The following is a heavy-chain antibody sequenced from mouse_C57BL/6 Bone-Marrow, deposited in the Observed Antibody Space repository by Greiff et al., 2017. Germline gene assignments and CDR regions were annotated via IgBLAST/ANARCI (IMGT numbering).Heavy chain of an antibody. CDR3: ARGWLRRGYAMDY. Sequence: VQLQQSGPELVKPGASVKISCKASGYAFSSSWMNWVKQRPGKGLEWIGRIYPGDGDTNYNGKFKGKATLTADKSSSTAYMQLSSLTSEDSAVYYCARGWLRRGYAMDYWGQGTSVTVSS. CDR1: GYAFSSSW. CDR2: IYPGDGDT. J-gene: IGHJ4*01. D-gene: IGHD2-2*01. V-gene: IGHV1-82*01.